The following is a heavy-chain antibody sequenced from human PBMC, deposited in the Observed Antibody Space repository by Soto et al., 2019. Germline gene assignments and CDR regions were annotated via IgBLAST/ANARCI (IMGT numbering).Heavy chain of an antibody. V-gene: IGHV1-3*01. CDR1: GYTFTGYA. D-gene: IGHD2-2*01. J-gene: IGHJ4*02. CDR3: ARGYCSSTSCQYYFDF. Sequence: ASVKVSCKASGYTFTGYAIHWVRQAPGQRHEWMGWINGGNGDTKYSQKFQGRVTITRDTSASTAYMELTSLGSEDTAVYHCARGYCSSTSCQYYFDFWGQGTLVAVSS. CDR2: INGGNGDT.